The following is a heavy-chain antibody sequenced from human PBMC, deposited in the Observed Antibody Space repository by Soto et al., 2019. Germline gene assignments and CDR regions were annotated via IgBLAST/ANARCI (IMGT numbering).Heavy chain of an antibody. CDR2: IYYSGST. CDR3: AGDLGYSYGSERHVGAFDI. CDR1: GGSISSYY. V-gene: IGHV4-59*01. D-gene: IGHD5-18*01. J-gene: IGHJ3*02. Sequence: PSETLSLTCTVSGGSISSYYWSWIRQPPGKGLEWIGYIYYSGSTNYNPSLKSRVTISVDTSKNQFSLKLSSVTAADTAVYYCAGDLGYSYGSERHVGAFDIWGQGTMVTVSS.